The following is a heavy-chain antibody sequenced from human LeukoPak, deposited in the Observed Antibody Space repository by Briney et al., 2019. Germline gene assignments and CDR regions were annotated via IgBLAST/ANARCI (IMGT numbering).Heavy chain of an antibody. Sequence: GGSLRLSCAASGFTFSSYWMNWARQAPGKGLEWVASINHNGNVNYYVDSVKGRFTISRDNAKNSLYLQMSNLRAEDTAVYYCTLGCDGPYYYGMDVWGQGTTVTVSS. CDR2: INHNGNVN. D-gene: IGHD2-8*01. CDR3: TLGCDGPYYYGMDV. J-gene: IGHJ6*02. V-gene: IGHV3-7*03. CDR1: GFTFSSYW.